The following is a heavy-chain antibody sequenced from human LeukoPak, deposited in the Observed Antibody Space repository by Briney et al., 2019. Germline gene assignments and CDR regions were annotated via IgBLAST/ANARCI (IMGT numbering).Heavy chain of an antibody. CDR1: GFTFSSYE. CDR2: ISSSGSTI. D-gene: IGHD2-2*01. CDR3: ARDQYCSSTSCYQAYFDY. Sequence: GGSLRLSCAASGFTFSSYEMNWVHQAPGKGLEWVSYISSSGSTIYYADSVKGRFTISRDNAKNSLYLQMNSLRAEDTAVYYCARDQYCSSTSCYQAYFDYWGQGTLVTVSS. J-gene: IGHJ4*02. V-gene: IGHV3-48*03.